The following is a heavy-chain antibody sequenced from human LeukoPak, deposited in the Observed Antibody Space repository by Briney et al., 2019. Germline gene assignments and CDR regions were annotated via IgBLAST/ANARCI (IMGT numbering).Heavy chain of an antibody. V-gene: IGHV3-20*04. CDR3: ARAYSGYENYCYYYYMDV. D-gene: IGHD5-12*01. J-gene: IGHJ6*03. CDR1: GFTFDDHG. CDR2: INWNGGNT. Sequence: GGSLRLSCAASGFTFDDHGMSWVRKAPGKGLEWVSGINWNGGNTGYADSVKGRFTISRDNAKNSLYLQMNSLRAEDTALYYCARAYSGYENYCYYYYMDVWGKGTTVTVSS.